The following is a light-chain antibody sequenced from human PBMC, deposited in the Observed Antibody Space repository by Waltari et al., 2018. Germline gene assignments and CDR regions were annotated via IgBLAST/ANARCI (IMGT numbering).Light chain of an antibody. V-gene: IGKV3-20*01. CDR2: GAS. CDR3: QQSYSTPPMYT. CDR1: QSVSSSY. Sequence: EIVLTQSPGTLSLSPGERATLPCRASQSVSSSYLAWYQQKPGQAPRLLIYGASSRATGIPDRFSGSGSGTDFTLTISSLQPEDFATYYCQQSYSTPPMYTFGQGTKLDIK. J-gene: IGKJ2*01.